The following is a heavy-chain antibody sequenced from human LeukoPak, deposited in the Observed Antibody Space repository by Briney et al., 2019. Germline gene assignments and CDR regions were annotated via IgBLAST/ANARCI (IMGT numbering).Heavy chain of an antibody. V-gene: IGHV3-23*01. CDR1: GFTFSSYV. CDR3: AKDRDYGDYAQLLDAFDI. CDR2: ISGSGGST. J-gene: IGHJ3*02. D-gene: IGHD4-17*01. Sequence: GGSLRLSCAASGFTFSSYVMSWVRQAPGKGLEWVSCISGSGGSTYYADSVKGRFTISRDNSKNTVYLQMNSLRAEDTAVYYCAKDRDYGDYAQLLDAFDIWGQGTMVTVSS.